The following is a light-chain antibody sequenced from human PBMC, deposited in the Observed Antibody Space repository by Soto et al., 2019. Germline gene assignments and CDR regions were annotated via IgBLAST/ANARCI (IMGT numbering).Light chain of an antibody. CDR3: MQALQTPRT. CDR2: LGS. Sequence: DIVMTQSPLSLPVTPGEPASISCRSSQSLLHSNGYNYLVWYLQKPGQSPHLLIYLGSYRASGVPDRFSGSGSGTDFTLKISRVEAEDVGVYYCMQALQTPRTCGLGTKVDTK. V-gene: IGKV2-28*01. J-gene: IGKJ1*01. CDR1: QSLLHSNGYNY.